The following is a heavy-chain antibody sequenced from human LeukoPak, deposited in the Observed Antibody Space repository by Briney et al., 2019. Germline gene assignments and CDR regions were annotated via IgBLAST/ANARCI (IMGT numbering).Heavy chain of an antibody. D-gene: IGHD3-3*01. V-gene: IGHV3-23*01. Sequence: PGGSLRLSCAASGFTFSSYAMNWVRQAPGKGLEWVSAIICSGGSTYYADSVKGRFTISRDNSKNTLYLQMNSLRAEDTAVYYCAKQRRRFLEWLPDSPGLQDSTFDNWGQGTMVTVSS. CDR2: IICSGGST. J-gene: IGHJ3*02. CDR3: AKQRRRFLEWLPDSPGLQDSTFDN. CDR1: GFTFSSYA.